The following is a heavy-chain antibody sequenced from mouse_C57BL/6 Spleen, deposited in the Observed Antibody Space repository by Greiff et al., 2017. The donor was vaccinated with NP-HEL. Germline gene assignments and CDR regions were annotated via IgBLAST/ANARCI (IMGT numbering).Heavy chain of an antibody. Sequence: VQLQQSGAELVRPGSSVKLSCKASGYTFTSYWMHWVKQRPIQGLEWIGNIDPSDSETHYNQKFKDKATLTVDKSSSTAYMQLSSLTSEDSAVYYCARTGGNYYGSSYRDYFDYWGQGTTLTVSS. D-gene: IGHD1-1*01. CDR1: GYTFTSYW. J-gene: IGHJ2*01. V-gene: IGHV1-52*01. CDR3: ARTGGNYYGSSYRDYFDY. CDR2: IDPSDSET.